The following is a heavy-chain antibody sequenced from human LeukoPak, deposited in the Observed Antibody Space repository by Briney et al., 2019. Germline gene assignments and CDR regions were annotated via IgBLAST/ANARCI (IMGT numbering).Heavy chain of an antibody. V-gene: IGHV3-21*01. CDR2: ISASPYI. D-gene: IGHD2/OR15-2a*01. CDR1: GFTFSSYS. Sequence: GGSLRLSCAASGFTFSSYSMNWARQAPGKGLEWVSSISASPYIYYADSVKDRFTISRDDSKNSLYLQMNSLRSEDTAVYYCARGGLSMQRRDLFDIWSQGTLVTVSS. CDR3: ARGGLSMQRRDLFDI. J-gene: IGHJ3*02.